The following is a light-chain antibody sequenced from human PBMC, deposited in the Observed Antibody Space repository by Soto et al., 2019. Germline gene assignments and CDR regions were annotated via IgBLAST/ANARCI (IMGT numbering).Light chain of an antibody. CDR1: QSISRH. CDR2: GAS. Sequence: DIQMTQSPSSLSASVGDRVTITCRASQSISRHLNWYQQKPGKAPELLIYGASSLQSGVPSRFSGSGSGTDFTLTITSLQPEDLGTYFCQQSYSTPGFGGGTKVAI. J-gene: IGKJ4*01. V-gene: IGKV1-39*01. CDR3: QQSYSTPG.